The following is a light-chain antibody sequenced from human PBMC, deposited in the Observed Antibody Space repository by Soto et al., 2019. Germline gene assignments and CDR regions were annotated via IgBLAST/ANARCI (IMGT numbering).Light chain of an antibody. CDR1: QSLSSN. CDR2: GAS. V-gene: IGKV3-15*01. Sequence: EIVMTQFPATLSVSPGERATLSCRASQSLSSNLAWYQHKPGQAPRLLIYGASTRAPGIPAKFSGSGSGTEFTLTISSLQSEDFAVYYCQQYYNWITFGPGTKVDIK. CDR3: QQYYNWIT. J-gene: IGKJ3*01.